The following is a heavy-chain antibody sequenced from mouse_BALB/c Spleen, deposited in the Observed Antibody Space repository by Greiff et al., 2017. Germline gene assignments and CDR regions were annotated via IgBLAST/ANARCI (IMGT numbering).Heavy chain of an antibody. J-gene: IGHJ2*01. CDR2: ISSGGGST. CDR3: ARHLGRRYFDY. D-gene: IGHD4-1*01. CDR1: GFAFSSYD. V-gene: IGHV5-12-1*01. Sequence: EVMLVESGGGLVKPGGSLKLSCAASGFAFSSYDMSWVRQTPEKRLEWVAYISSGGGSTYYPDTVKGRFTISRDNAKNTLYLQMSSLKSEDTAMYYCARHLGRRYFDYWGQGTTLTVSS.